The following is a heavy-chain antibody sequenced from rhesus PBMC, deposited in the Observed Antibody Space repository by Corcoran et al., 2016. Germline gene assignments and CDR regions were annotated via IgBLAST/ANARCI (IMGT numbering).Heavy chain of an antibody. CDR2: ISGSGGST. V-gene: IGHV4-57*01. D-gene: IGHD1-20*01. CDR3: ARQTTYYFDY. Sequence: QLQLQESGPGLVKPSETLSLTCAVSGGSGSSSTWWSWIRQPPGKGLEWIGRISGSGGSTSYTPSLTSRVTISTDTSKNQFSLKVSSVTAADTAVYYCARQTTYYFDYWGQGVLVTVSS. J-gene: IGHJ4*01. CDR1: GGSGSSSTW.